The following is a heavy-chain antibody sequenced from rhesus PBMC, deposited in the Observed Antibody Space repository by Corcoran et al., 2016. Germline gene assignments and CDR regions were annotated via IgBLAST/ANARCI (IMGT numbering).Heavy chain of an antibody. Sequence: QVQLQESGPGVVKPSETLSLTCAVSGGTISSGYYYWSWIRQPPGKGLEWIGGIYSNSESTNYNPSLKSRVTISKDTSKNQFSLKLSSVTATDTAVYYCARGVWSGYLDFWGQGLRVTVSS. D-gene: IGHD3-3*01. V-gene: IGHV4S12*01. CDR2: IYSNSEST. CDR3: ARGVWSGYLDF. J-gene: IGHJ3*01. CDR1: GGTISSGYYY.